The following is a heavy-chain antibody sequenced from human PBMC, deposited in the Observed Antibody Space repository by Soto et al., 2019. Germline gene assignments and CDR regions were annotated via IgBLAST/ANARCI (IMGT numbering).Heavy chain of an antibody. CDR3: ARHPMYSTSSHFDY. Sequence: PSETLSLTCTVSGDSISNFYWSWIRQSPGKRLGWIGYLYYTGSTNYNPSLKSRVTISVDTSKNQFSLKLTFVTAADTAVYYCARHPMYSTSSHFDYWGQGTLVTVSS. CDR2: LYYTGST. CDR1: GDSISNFY. D-gene: IGHD6-6*01. V-gene: IGHV4-59*08. J-gene: IGHJ4*02.